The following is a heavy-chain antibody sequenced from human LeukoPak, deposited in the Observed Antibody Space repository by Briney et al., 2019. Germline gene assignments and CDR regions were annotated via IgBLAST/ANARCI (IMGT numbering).Heavy chain of an antibody. Sequence: GGSLRLSCAASGFTFSSYSMNWVRQAPGKGLEWVSSISSSSYIYYADSVKGRFTISRDNAKNSLYLQMNSLRAEDTAVYYCAREDDYGPGYFDLRGRGTLVTVPS. CDR2: ISSSSYI. D-gene: IGHD4/OR15-4a*01. CDR1: GFTFSSYS. CDR3: AREDDYGPGYFDL. J-gene: IGHJ2*01. V-gene: IGHV3-21*01.